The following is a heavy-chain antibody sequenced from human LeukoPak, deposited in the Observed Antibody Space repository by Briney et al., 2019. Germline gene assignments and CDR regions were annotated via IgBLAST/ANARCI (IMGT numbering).Heavy chain of an antibody. CDR2: INPDSGGT. Sequence: ASVKVSCKASGYSFTGYYIHWVRQAPGQGLEWMGWINPDSGGTYYAQKFQGRVTMTGDTSISTAYMELSRLRSDDTAVYYCARDPGSSYTSSWYDFYYMDVWGKGTTVTISS. CDR3: ARDPGSSYTSSWYDFYYMDV. V-gene: IGHV1-2*02. CDR1: GYSFTGYY. J-gene: IGHJ6*03. D-gene: IGHD6-13*01.